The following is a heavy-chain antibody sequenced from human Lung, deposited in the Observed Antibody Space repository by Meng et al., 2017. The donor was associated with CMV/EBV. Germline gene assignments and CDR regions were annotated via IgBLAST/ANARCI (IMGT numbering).Heavy chain of an antibody. CDR1: GFTFSGYW. D-gene: IGHD2-2*01. Sequence: GESXKISCAASGFTFSGYWMHWVRQAPGKGLVWVSRINTDGSLTNHADSVKGRFTISRDNVRNTLYLQMNSLRVEDTAVYYCGRMPPGAIDNGFDFWGQGKRVT. CDR2: INTDGSLT. J-gene: IGHJ3*01. CDR3: GRMPPGAIDNGFDF. V-gene: IGHV3-74*01.